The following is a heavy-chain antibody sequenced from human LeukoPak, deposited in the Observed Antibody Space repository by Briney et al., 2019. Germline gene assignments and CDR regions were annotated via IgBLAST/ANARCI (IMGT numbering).Heavy chain of an antibody. CDR1: GFTFSSHA. D-gene: IGHD2-2*01. Sequence: GRSLRLSCAASGFTFSSHAMHWVRQAPGKGLEWVAFISYDGSIKYYADSVNGRFTISRDNSKNTLYLQMSSLRTEDTAVYYCARDRSRKYSCDYWGQGTLASVSS. V-gene: IGHV3-30-3*01. CDR3: ARDRSRKYSCDY. CDR2: ISYDGSIK. J-gene: IGHJ4*02.